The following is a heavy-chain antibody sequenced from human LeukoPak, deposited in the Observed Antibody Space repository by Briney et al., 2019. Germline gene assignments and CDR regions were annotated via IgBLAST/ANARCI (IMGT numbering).Heavy chain of an antibody. D-gene: IGHD3-10*01. V-gene: IGHV3-53*01. CDR1: GFTVSSYY. CDR3: ARVPGEHYFDY. Sequence: GGSLRLSCAASGFTVSSYYMSWVRQAPGKGLEWVSVIYTSGTIYYADSVKGRFTISRDNSKNTLYLQMNSLRAEDTAVYYCARVPGEHYFDYWGQGTLVTVSS. J-gene: IGHJ4*02. CDR2: IYTSGTI.